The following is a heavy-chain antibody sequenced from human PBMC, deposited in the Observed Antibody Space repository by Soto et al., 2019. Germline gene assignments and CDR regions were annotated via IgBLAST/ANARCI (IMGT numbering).Heavy chain of an antibody. CDR3: ARRRAYGDSDY. D-gene: IGHD4-17*01. J-gene: IGHJ4*02. CDR2: FYYIGGT. CDR1: GDSISSYY. V-gene: IGHV4-59*08. Sequence: QVQLQESGPGLVKPSETLSLTCTVSGDSISSYYWSWIRQPPGKGLEWVGDFYYIGGTNYNPSLKSRGTLAVDTSKNQCSLKLSSVTAADTAVYYCARRRAYGDSDYWGQGTLVTVSS.